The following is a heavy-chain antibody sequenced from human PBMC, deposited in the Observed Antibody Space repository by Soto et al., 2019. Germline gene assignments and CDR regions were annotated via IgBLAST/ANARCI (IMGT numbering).Heavy chain of an antibody. J-gene: IGHJ3*02. D-gene: IGHD3-10*01. CDR3: ARVGGVRGDRHAFDI. Sequence: GGSLRLSCAASGFTFSSYGMTWVRQAPGKGLEWVAVISYDGSNKYYADSVKGRFTISRDNSKNTLYLQMNSLRAEDTAVYYCARVGGVRGDRHAFDIWGQGTMVTVSS. CDR2: ISYDGSNK. V-gene: IGHV3-30*03. CDR1: GFTFSSYG.